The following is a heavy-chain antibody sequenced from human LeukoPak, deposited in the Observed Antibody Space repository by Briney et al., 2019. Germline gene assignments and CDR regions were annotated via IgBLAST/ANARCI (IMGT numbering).Heavy chain of an antibody. Sequence: GGSLRLSCTGSGYRFGNYFMHWVRQAPGKGLEWVSRINNDGSGTTYAAPAKGRFTISRDNAKNTLYLQMNSLRAEDTAVYYCARAVAVAVMDYWGQGTLVTVSS. CDR1: GYRFGNYF. D-gene: IGHD6-19*01. CDR3: ARAVAVAVMDY. CDR2: INNDGSGT. V-gene: IGHV3-74*01. J-gene: IGHJ4*02.